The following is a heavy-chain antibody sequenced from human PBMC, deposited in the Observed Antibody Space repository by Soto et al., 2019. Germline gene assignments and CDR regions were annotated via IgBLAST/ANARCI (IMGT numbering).Heavy chain of an antibody. D-gene: IGHD3-3*01. CDR1: GGCISSYY. CDR2: IYYSGRT. J-gene: IGHJ6*02. CDR3: ARAITIFGVVGANYYYGMDV. V-gene: IGHV4-59*01. Sequence: SETLSLTCTVSGGCISSYYLSWIRQPPGKGLEWIGYIYYSGRTNYNPSLKSRVTISVDTSKNQFSLKLSSVTAADTAVYYCARAITIFGVVGANYYYGMDVWGPGTTVTVSS.